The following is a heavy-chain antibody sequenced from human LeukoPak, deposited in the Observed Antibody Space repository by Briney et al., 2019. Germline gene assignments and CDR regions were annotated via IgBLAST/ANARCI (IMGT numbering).Heavy chain of an antibody. D-gene: IGHD6-13*01. CDR2: INPSGDSA. V-gene: IGHV1-46*01. CDR3: ARDVIAATRSAVLDY. CDR1: GYTFTSYY. J-gene: IGHJ4*02. Sequence: GASVKVPFKASGYTFTSYYMHWVRQAPGQGLEWMGIINPSGDSAKYAQKFQGRVTMTRDTSTSTVYMELNSLRSEDTAVYYCARDVIAATRSAVLDYWGQGTLVTVST.